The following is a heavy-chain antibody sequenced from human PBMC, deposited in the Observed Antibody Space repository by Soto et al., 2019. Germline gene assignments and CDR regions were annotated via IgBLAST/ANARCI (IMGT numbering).Heavy chain of an antibody. V-gene: IGHV1-69*08. Sequence: QVQLVQSGAEVKKPGSSVKVSCKASGGTFSSYTISWVRQAPGQGLEWMGRIIPILGIANYAQKFQGRVTITADKSTSTAYMELSSLSSEDTAVYYCARDSDFGVIIIPLDYWGQGTLVTVSA. CDR3: ARDSDFGVIIIPLDY. D-gene: IGHD3-3*01. CDR2: IIPILGIA. J-gene: IGHJ4*02. CDR1: GGTFSSYT.